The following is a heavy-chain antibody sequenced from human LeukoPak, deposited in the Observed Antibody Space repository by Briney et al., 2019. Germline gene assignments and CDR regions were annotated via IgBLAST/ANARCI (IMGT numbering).Heavy chain of an antibody. CDR2: IYYSGST. J-gene: IGHJ4*02. Sequence: SQTLSLTCTLSAGSITSRTYYWAWIRHPPGKGLEWRERIYYSGSTYYNPSLKCRVTISVDTSKNQFSLTLSCVTAADTAVDYWATQSGDQDEYWGQGTLVTVSS. D-gene: IGHD7-27*01. CDR1: AGSITSRTYY. V-gene: IGHV4-39*01. CDR3: ATQSGDQDEY.